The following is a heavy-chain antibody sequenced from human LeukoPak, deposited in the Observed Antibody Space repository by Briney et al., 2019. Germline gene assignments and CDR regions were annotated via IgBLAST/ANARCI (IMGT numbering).Heavy chain of an antibody. Sequence: ASVTLSCKSSGYTCTIYYMHWVRKAPRQGLGWMGIINPSGGSTSYAQKFQGRVTMTRDTYTSTVYMEVSSLSPEDAAVYYCARVRDGYPYFDFWGQGTLVTVSS. D-gene: IGHD5-24*01. V-gene: IGHV1-46*01. CDR1: GYTCTIYY. CDR3: ARVRDGYPYFDF. CDR2: INPSGGST. J-gene: IGHJ4*02.